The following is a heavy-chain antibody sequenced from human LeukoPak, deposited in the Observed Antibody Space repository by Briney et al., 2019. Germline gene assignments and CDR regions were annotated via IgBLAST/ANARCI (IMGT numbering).Heavy chain of an antibody. D-gene: IGHD3-9*01. CDR1: GGTFSSYA. Sequence: SVKVSCKASGGTFSSYAISWVRQAPGQGLEWMGGIIPIFGTANYAQKFQGRVTITADKSTSTAYMELSSLRSEDTAVYYCARDSGYYDILTGRDAFDIWGQGTMVTVSS. CDR2: IIPIFGTA. CDR3: ARDSGYYDILTGRDAFDI. J-gene: IGHJ3*02. V-gene: IGHV1-69*06.